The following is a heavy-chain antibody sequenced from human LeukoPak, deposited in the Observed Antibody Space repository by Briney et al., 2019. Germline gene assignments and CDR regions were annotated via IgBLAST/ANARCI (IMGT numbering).Heavy chain of an antibody. CDR2: IRQDGSSI. CDR3: ARAVDLADY. J-gene: IGHJ4*02. CDR1: GFTFSDHW. Sequence: PGGSLKLSCAASGFTFSDHWMSWVRQAPGKGLEWVANIRQDGSSIFYADSVKGRFTISGDNAKNSVFLQMDNLTPDDTAVYYCARAVDLADYWGQGTLVTVSS. V-gene: IGHV3-7*01.